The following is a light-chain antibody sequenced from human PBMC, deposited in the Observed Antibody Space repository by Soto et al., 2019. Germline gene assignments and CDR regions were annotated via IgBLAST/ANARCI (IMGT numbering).Light chain of an antibody. CDR3: QVRSNWPIT. Sequence: EIVMTQSPATLSLSPWERATLSCRASESVSSYLAWYQQKPGQAPRLLIYDASNRATGIPARFSGSGSGTDFTLTISSLEPEDFAVYYCQVRSNWPITFGQGRRLEIK. CDR2: DAS. CDR1: ESVSSY. J-gene: IGKJ5*01. V-gene: IGKV3-11*01.